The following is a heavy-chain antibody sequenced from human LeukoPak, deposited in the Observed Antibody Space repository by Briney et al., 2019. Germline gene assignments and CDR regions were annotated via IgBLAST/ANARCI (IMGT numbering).Heavy chain of an antibody. D-gene: IGHD6-13*01. CDR1: GFTFSSYA. J-gene: IGHJ4*02. V-gene: IGHV3-21*04. CDR2: IDSSSSYI. CDR3: ARDSGWWRFDF. Sequence: PGGSLRLSCAASGFTFSSYAMNWVRQAPGKGLEWVSSIDSSSSYIYYADSVKGRFTISRDSGKNSLYLQMNSQRAEDTAVYYCARDSGWWRFDFWGQGTLVTVSS.